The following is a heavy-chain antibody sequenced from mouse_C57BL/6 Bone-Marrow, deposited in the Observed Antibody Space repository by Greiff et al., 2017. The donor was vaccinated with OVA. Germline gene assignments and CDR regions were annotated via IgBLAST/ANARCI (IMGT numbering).Heavy chain of an antibody. Sequence: QVQLQQPGAELVKPGASVKLSCKASGYTFTSYCMHWVKQRPGQGLEWIGLIHPNSGSTNYNEKFKSKATLTVNKSSSTAYMQLSSLTSEDSAVYYCARWVYAMDYWGQGTSVTVSS. CDR2: IHPNSGST. J-gene: IGHJ4*01. CDR1: GYTFTSYC. CDR3: ARWVYAMDY. V-gene: IGHV1-64*01.